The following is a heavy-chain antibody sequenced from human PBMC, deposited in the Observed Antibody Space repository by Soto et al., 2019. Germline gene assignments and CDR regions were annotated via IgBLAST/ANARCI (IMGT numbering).Heavy chain of an antibody. Sequence: GGSLRLSCAASGFTFSSYWMHWVRQAPGKGLVWVSRINSDGSSTSYADSVKGRFTISRDNAKNTLYLQMNSLRAEDTAVYYCARDWGYCSSTSCYSRPDAFDIWGQGTMVTVSS. J-gene: IGHJ3*02. CDR3: ARDWGYCSSTSCYSRPDAFDI. CDR2: INSDGSST. V-gene: IGHV3-74*01. CDR1: GFTFSSYW. D-gene: IGHD2-2*01.